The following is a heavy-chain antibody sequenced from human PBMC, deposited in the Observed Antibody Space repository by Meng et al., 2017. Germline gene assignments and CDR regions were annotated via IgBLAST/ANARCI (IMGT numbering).Heavy chain of an antibody. Sequence: ASVKVSCKPSGYPFTAYYIHWVRQAPGQGLEWMGHIIPNSGDTLYAPKFQGRVSMTADTSIGTACVELSGLRSDDTAIYYCVRDENISLGNLFGDYWGQGTLVTVSS. CDR2: IIPNSGDT. V-gene: IGHV1-2*06. CDR1: GYPFTAYY. CDR3: VRDENISLGNLFGDY. D-gene: IGHD4-23*01. J-gene: IGHJ4*02.